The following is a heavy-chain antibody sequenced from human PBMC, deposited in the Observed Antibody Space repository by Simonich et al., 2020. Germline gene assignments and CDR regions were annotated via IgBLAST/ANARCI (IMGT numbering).Heavy chain of an antibody. J-gene: IGHJ3*02. CDR3: ARPLGIVWAFDI. CDR1: GGSFSGYY. V-gene: IGHV4-34*01. CDR2: NNHSGST. D-gene: IGHD3-16*01. Sequence: QVQLQQWGAGLLKPSETLSLTCAVYGGSFSGYYWSWIRQPPGKGLEWIGENNHSGSTNYNPTLTSRVTISVDTSKNQFSLKLSSVTAADTAVYYCARPLGIVWAFDIWGQGTMVTVSS.